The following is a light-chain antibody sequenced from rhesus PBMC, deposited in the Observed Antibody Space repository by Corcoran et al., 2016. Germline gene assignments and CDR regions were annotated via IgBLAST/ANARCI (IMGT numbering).Light chain of an antibody. V-gene: IGKV1-94*01. Sequence: DIQMTQSPSSLSASVGDRVTVTCRASQGITKDLSWYQQKSGKAPTLLIYTASSLQPGVSSRFSGSGSGTDVTLTISSLQPEDGATYYCLQDDSAPLTFGGGTKVEIK. CDR2: TAS. CDR3: LQDDSAPLT. J-gene: IGKJ4*01. CDR1: QGITKD.